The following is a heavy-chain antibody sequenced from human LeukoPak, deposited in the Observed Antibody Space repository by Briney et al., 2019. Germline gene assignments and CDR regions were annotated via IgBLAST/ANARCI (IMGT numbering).Heavy chain of an antibody. CDR3: ARDSLLPLDY. D-gene: IGHD1-26*01. Sequence: PSETLSLTCTVSGYSISSGYYWGWIRQPPGKGLEWIGSIYHSGSTYYNPSLKSRVTISVDTSKNHFSLKLSSVTAADTAVYYCARDSLLPLDYWGQGTLVTVSS. CDR2: IYHSGST. V-gene: IGHV4-38-2*02. J-gene: IGHJ4*02. CDR1: GYSISSGYY.